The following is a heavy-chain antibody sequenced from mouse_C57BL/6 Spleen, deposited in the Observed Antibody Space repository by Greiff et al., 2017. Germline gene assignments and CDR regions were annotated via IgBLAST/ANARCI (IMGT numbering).Heavy chain of an antibody. CDR3: ASLDHY. CDR1: GFTFSSYG. J-gene: IGHJ2*01. V-gene: IGHV5-6*01. Sequence: EVQVVESGGDLVKPGGSLKLSCAASGFTFSSYGMSWVRQTPDKRLEWVATISSGGSYTYYPDSVKGRFTISRDNAKNTLYLQMSSLKSEDTAMYYCASLDHYWGQGTTLTVSS. CDR2: ISSGGSYT.